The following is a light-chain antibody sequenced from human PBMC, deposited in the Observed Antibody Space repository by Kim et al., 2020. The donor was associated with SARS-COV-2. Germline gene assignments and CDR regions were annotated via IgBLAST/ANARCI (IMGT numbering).Light chain of an antibody. CDR2: GAS. CDR3: QQYGGSPPYT. V-gene: IGKV3-20*01. Sequence: SPGERATLSCRASQTIDSNHLAWSQQRPGQTPRLLIYGASKRATGIPDRFSGGGSGTDFTLNMTRLEPEDFAVYYCQQYGGSPPYTFGQGTKLEIK. CDR1: QTIDSNH. J-gene: IGKJ2*01.